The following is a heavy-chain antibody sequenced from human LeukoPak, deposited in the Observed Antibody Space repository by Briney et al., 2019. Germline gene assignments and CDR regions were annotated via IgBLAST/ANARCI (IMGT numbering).Heavy chain of an antibody. CDR3: ARDRPDYYDSSGYRGGED. CDR1: GYSFTSYW. D-gene: IGHD3-22*01. J-gene: IGHJ4*02. Sequence: GESLKISCKGSGYSFTSYWIGWVRQMPGKGLEWMGIIYPGDSDTRYSPSLQGQVTISADKSISTAYLQWSSLKASDTAMYYCARDRPDYYDSSGYRGGEDWGQGTLVTVYS. CDR2: IYPGDSDT. V-gene: IGHV5-51*01.